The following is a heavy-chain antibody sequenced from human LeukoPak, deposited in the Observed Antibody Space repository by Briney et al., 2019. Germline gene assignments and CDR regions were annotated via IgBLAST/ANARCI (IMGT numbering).Heavy chain of an antibody. D-gene: IGHD3-3*02. V-gene: IGHV3-30*01. CDR1: GFTFNSYA. Sequence: WGSLRLSCAASGFTFNSYAMHWVRQPPGKGLEWVAVISSDGNTKYYADSVKGRFTISRDNSKNTLYLQMNSLRAEETAVYYCARVSIFGVVIPPDFWGQGTLVTVSS. CDR2: ISSDGNTK. J-gene: IGHJ4*02. CDR3: ARVSIFGVVIPPDF.